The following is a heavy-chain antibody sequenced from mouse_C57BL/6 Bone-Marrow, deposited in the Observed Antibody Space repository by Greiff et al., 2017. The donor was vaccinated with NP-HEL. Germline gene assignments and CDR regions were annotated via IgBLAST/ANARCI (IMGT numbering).Heavy chain of an antibody. CDR3: AREDYGSSYGY. D-gene: IGHD1-1*01. CDR2: ISDGGSYT. J-gene: IGHJ2*01. Sequence: MLVESGGGLVKPGGSLKLSCAASGFTFSSYAMSWVRQTPEKRLEWVATISDGGSYTYYPDNVKGRFTISRDNAKNNLYLQMSHLKSEDTAMYYCAREDYGSSYGYWGQGTTLTVSS. V-gene: IGHV5-4*03. CDR1: GFTFSSYA.